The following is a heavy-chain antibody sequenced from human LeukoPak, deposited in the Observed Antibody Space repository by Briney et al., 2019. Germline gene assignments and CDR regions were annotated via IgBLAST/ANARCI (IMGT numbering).Heavy chain of an antibody. V-gene: IGHV3-9*01. Sequence: GGSLRLSCAASGFTFDDYAMHWVRQAPGKGLEWVSGISWNSGSIGYADSVKGRFTISRDNSKNTLYLQINSLRAEDTAVYYCAKFDTDCYDCSWGQGTLVTVSS. CDR3: AKFDTDCYDCS. J-gene: IGHJ5*02. CDR1: GFTFDDYA. CDR2: ISWNSGSI. D-gene: IGHD2-21*02.